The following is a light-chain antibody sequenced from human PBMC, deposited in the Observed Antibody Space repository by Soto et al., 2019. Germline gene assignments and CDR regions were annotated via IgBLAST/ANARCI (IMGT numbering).Light chain of an antibody. CDR1: QSVSSY. V-gene: IGKV3-11*01. Sequence: EIVLTQSPATLSLSPRERATLSCLASQSVSSYLAWYQQQPGQAPRLLIYDSSNRANGIPARFSGSGSGTDFTLTISSLDPEDVAVYYCQQCSDWHPPVTFGQGTRLEI. CDR2: DSS. J-gene: IGKJ5*01. CDR3: QQCSDWHPPVT.